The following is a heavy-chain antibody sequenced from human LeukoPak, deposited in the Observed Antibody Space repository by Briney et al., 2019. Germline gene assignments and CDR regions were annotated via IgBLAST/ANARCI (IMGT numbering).Heavy chain of an antibody. CDR1: GFTVGSNY. D-gene: IGHD6-19*01. J-gene: IGHJ4*02. CDR2: IYPGGTT. V-gene: IGHV3-66*04. CDR3: ARLAVAYFDS. Sequence: PGGSLRLSCAASGFTVGSNYMGWVRQAPGKGLEWVSVIYPGGTTYYPDSVKGRFTISRDNSKNTLFHQMDSLRAEDTAVYYCARLAVAYFDSWGQGTLVSVSS.